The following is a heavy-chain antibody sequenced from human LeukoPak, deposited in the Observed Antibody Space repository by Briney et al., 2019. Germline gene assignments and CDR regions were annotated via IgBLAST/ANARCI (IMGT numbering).Heavy chain of an antibody. CDR1: GFTFSSYA. CDR2: ISGSGGST. V-gene: IGHV3-23*01. J-gene: IGHJ6*04. Sequence: PGGSLRLSCAASGFTFSSYAMSWVRQAPGKGLEWVSAISGSGGSTYYADSVKGRFTISRDNSKNTLYLQMNSLGAEDTAVYYCAKTGGYCSSASCPDKYGMDVWGKGTTVTVSS. CDR3: AKTGGYCSSASCPDKYGMDV. D-gene: IGHD2-2*01.